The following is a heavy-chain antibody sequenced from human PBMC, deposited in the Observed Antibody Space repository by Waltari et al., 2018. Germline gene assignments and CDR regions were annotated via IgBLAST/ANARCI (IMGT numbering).Heavy chain of an antibody. Sequence: EVQLVESGGGLVKPGGSLRLSCAASGFTFSSYSMNWVRQAPGKGLEWVSSISSSISYIYYADSVKGRFTISRDNAKNSLYLQMNSLRAEDTAVYYCARDKIPYFDYWGQGTLVTVSS. CDR2: ISSSISYI. J-gene: IGHJ4*02. CDR3: ARDKIPYFDY. V-gene: IGHV3-21*01. CDR1: GFTFSSYS.